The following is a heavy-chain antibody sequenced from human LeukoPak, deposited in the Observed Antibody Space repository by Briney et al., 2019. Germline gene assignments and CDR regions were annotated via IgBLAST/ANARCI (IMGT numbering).Heavy chain of an antibody. CDR2: IYTSGST. CDR3: AIAYCGGDCYSPYYYYMDV. J-gene: IGHJ6*03. CDR1: GGSISSYY. D-gene: IGHD2-21*01. Sequence: PSETLSLTCTVSGGSISSYYWSWIRQPAGKELEWIGRIYTSGSTNYNPSLKSRVTMSVDTSKNQFSLKLSSVTAADTAVYYCAIAYCGGDCYSPYYYYMDVWGKGTTVTVSS. V-gene: IGHV4-4*07.